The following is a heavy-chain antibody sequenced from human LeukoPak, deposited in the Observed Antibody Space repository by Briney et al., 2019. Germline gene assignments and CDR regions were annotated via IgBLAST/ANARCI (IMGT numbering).Heavy chain of an antibody. Sequence: GGSLRLSCAASGFTFSSYWMYWVRQAPGKGLVWVSHINSDGSSTNYADSVKGRFTISRDNARNTLYLQMNSLIAEDTAVYYCALVRGGREGEFDYWGQGTLVAVSS. D-gene: IGHD3-10*01. V-gene: IGHV3-74*01. CDR2: INSDGSST. CDR1: GFTFSSYW. J-gene: IGHJ4*02. CDR3: ALVRGGREGEFDY.